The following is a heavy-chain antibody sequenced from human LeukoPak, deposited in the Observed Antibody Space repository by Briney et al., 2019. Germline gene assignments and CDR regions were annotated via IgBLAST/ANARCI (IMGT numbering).Heavy chain of an antibody. V-gene: IGHV3-23*01. Sequence: GGSLRLSCAASGFTFNNSAMRWVRQAPGKVLEWVSTHSGSGITTYYADSVKGRFTISRDNSKNTLYLQMNSLRAEDTAAYYCAKGIYSSGWSYFDYWGHGTLVTVSS. J-gene: IGHJ4*01. D-gene: IGHD6-19*01. CDR3: AKGIYSSGWSYFDY. CDR2: HSGSGITT. CDR1: GFTFNNSA.